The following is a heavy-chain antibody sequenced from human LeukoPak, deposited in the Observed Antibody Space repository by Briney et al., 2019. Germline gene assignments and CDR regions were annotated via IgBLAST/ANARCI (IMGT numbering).Heavy chain of an antibody. CDR3: ARSPFYSDNSGFVDY. V-gene: IGHV1-46*01. Sequence: VASVKVSCKASGFIFTRYYMHWVRQAPGQGLEWMGIINPSGGSTSYAQTFQGRVTMTRDTSTTTVYMELRSLKSDDTAVFYCARSPFYSDNSGFVDYWGQGTLVTVSS. CDR2: INPSGGST. D-gene: IGHD3-22*01. CDR1: GFIFTRYY. J-gene: IGHJ4*02.